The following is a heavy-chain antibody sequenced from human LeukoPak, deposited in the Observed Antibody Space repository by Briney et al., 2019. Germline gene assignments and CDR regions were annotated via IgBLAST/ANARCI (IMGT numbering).Heavy chain of an antibody. V-gene: IGHV4-59*01. D-gene: IGHD3-22*01. CDR3: ARESQGGYYDSSGTGFDY. J-gene: IGHJ4*02. CDR2: IYYSGST. Sequence: SETLSLTCTVSGGSISSYYWSWIRQPPGKGLEWIGYIYYSGSTNYNPSLKSRVTISVDTSKNQFSLKLSSVTAADTAVYYCARESQGGYYDSSGTGFDYWGQGTLVTVSS. CDR1: GGSISSYY.